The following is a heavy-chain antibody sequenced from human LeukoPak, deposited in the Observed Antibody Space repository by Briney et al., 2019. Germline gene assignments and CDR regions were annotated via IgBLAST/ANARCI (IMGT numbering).Heavy chain of an antibody. Sequence: PGGSLRLSCAASGFTFSSYSMNWVRQAPGKGLEWVSSISSSSSYIYYADSVKGRFTISRDNAKNSLYLQMNSLKAADTAVYYCARGIVVVLRDAFDIWGQGTMVTVSS. V-gene: IGHV3-21*01. CDR3: ARGIVVVLRDAFDI. J-gene: IGHJ3*02. D-gene: IGHD3-22*01. CDR2: ISSSSSYI. CDR1: GFTFSSYS.